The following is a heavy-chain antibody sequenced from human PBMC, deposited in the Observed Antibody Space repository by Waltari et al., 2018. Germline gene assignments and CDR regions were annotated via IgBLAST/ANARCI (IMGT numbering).Heavy chain of an antibody. CDR2: ISWNSGSI. V-gene: IGHV3-9*01. D-gene: IGHD1-1*01. J-gene: IGHJ4*02. CDR1: GFTFDDYA. Sequence: EVQLVESGGGLVQPGRSLSLSCAASGFTFDDYAMHWVRQAPGKGLEWGSGISWNSGSIGYADSGKGRFTISRDNAKNSLYLQMNSLRAEDTALYYCAKDRTEIGTLLDYWGQGTLVTVSS. CDR3: AKDRTEIGTLLDY.